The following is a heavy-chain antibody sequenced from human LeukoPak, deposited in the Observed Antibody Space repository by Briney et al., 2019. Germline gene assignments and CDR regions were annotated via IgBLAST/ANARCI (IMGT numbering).Heavy chain of an antibody. CDR3: ARDQYNSGWHHYGMDV. V-gene: IGHV4-30-4*01. J-gene: IGHJ6*02. Sequence: SETLSLTCTVSGGSIRSGAYYWTWIRQPPGKGLEWIGYIYHSGSTYYNPSLKSRVTISVDTSKNQFSLRLTSVTAADTAVYYCARDQYNSGWHHYGMDVWGQGTTVTVSS. CDR2: IYHSGST. D-gene: IGHD6-19*01. CDR1: GGSIRSGAYY.